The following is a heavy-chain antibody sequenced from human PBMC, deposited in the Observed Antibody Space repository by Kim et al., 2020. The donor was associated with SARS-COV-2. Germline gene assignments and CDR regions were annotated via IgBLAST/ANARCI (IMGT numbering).Heavy chain of an antibody. CDR3: AREATVVLGRGDWLDP. D-gene: IGHD4-17*01. Sequence: GGSLRLSCAASGFTFSSYGMHWVRQAPGKGLEWVAVIWYDGSNKYYADSVKGRFTISRDNSKNTLYLQMNSLRAEDTAVYYCAREATVVLGRGDWLDPWGQGTLVTVSS. V-gene: IGHV3-33*01. CDR2: IWYDGSNK. CDR1: GFTFSSYG. J-gene: IGHJ5*02.